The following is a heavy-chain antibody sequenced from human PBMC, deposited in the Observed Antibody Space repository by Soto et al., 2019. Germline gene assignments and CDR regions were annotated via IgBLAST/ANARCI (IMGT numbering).Heavy chain of an antibody. D-gene: IGHD3-9*01. V-gene: IGHV3-23*01. CDR2: ISGSGGST. Sequence: PGXSLRLSCAASGFTFSSYAISWVDQAPGKGLEWVSAISGSGGSTYYADSVKGRFTISRNNSKNTLYLQMNSLRAEDTAVYYCAKDIDWLPVYWGQGTLVTVSS. J-gene: IGHJ4*02. CDR3: AKDIDWLPVY. CDR1: GFTFSSYA.